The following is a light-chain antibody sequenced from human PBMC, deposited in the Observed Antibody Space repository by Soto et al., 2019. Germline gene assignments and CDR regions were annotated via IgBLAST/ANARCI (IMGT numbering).Light chain of an antibody. CDR3: FSHRSGHSHV. Sequence: QSVLTQPASVSGSPGQSITISCTGTSSDIGAYNYVSWYQQYAGKAPKLMLYGVTNRASGVSNRFSGSKTRNTVSLTISGVQAADEADYYCFSHRSGHSHVLGPRTQGTVL. CDR1: SSDIGAYNY. V-gene: IGLV2-14*01. J-gene: IGLJ1*01. CDR2: GVT.